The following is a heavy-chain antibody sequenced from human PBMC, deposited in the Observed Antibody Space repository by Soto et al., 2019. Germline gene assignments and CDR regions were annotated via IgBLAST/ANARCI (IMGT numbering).Heavy chain of an antibody. Sequence: EVQLVESGGGLVQPGGSLRLSCAASGFIFSTYWMHWVRQAPGKRLVWVSRINSDGSSLSNADSVKGRFTISRDNAKNTLYLQMNSLRAEDTAVYYCASQSGFGSPLGFDPWAQGTLVTVPS. CDR3: ASQSGFGSPLGFDP. CDR2: INSDGSSL. J-gene: IGHJ5*02. CDR1: GFIFSTYW. V-gene: IGHV3-74*01. D-gene: IGHD3-3*01.